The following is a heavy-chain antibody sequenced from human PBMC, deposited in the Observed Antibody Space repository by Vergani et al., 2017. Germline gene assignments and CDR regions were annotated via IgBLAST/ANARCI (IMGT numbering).Heavy chain of an antibody. D-gene: IGHD5-18*01. CDR3: ARAREGYSFVRFDP. CDR1: GGSISSYY. V-gene: IGHV4-59*01. J-gene: IGHJ5*02. Sequence: QVQLQESGPGLVKPSETLSLTCTVSGGSISSYYWSWIRQPPGKGLEWIGYIYYSGSTNYNPSLKSRVTISVDTSKNQFSLKLSSVTAADTAVYYCARAREGYSFVRFDPWGQGTLVTVSS. CDR2: IYYSGST.